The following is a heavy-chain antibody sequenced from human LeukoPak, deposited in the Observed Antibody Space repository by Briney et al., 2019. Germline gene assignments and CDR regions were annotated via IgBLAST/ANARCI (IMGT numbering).Heavy chain of an antibody. CDR2: IYHSGST. CDR1: GYSISSGYY. D-gene: IGHD3-10*01. J-gene: IGHJ5*02. Sequence: SETLSLTCTVSGYSISSGYYWGWIRQPPGKGLEWIGSIYHSGSTYYNPSLKSRVTISVDTSKNQFSLKLSSVTAADTAVYYCARDRGSGSYYNWAQGWFDPWGQGTLVTVSS. V-gene: IGHV4-38-2*02. CDR3: ARDRGSGSYYNWAQGWFDP.